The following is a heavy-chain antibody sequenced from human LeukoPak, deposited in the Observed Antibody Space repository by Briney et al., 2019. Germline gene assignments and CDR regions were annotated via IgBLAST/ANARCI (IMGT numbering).Heavy chain of an antibody. Sequence: GGSLRLSCAASGFTFSSYSMNWVRQAPGKGLEWVSSISSSSSYIYYADSVKGRLTISRDNAKNSLYLQMNSLRAEDTAVYYCARDLSLRGVIIYFDYWGQGTLVTVSS. CDR1: GFTFSSYS. J-gene: IGHJ4*02. CDR3: ARDLSLRGVIIYFDY. V-gene: IGHV3-21*01. D-gene: IGHD3-10*01. CDR2: ISSSSSYI.